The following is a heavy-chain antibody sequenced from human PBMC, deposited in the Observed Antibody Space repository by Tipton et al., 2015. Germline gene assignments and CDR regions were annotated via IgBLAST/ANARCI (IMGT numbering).Heavy chain of an antibody. J-gene: IGHJ4*02. CDR1: GEAITSSGW. CDR3: ASNYDSSGGYFDY. D-gene: IGHD3-22*01. CDR2: IAPNGYS. V-gene: IGHV4-4*02. Sequence: TLSLTCAVPGEAITSSGWWSWVRQTPGKGLQWIGEIAPNGYSNYNPSLKTRVTISIDKSKNQFSLKLSSVTAADTAVYYCASNYDSSGGYFDYWGQGTLVTVSS.